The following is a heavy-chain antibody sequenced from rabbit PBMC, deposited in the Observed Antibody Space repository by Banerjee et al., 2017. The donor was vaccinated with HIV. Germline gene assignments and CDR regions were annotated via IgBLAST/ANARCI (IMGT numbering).Heavy chain of an antibody. Sequence: QEQLEESGGDLVKPEGSLTLTCTASGFSFSNSYWICWVRQAPGKGLEWIACIYTGSSGSTFYASWAKGRFTISKTSSTTVTLQMTSLTAADTATYFCAREVNGVYAGYTYTFNLWGQGTLVTVS. CDR3: AREVNGVYAGYTYTFNL. D-gene: IGHD6-1*01. V-gene: IGHV1S45*01. CDR2: IYTGSSGST. CDR1: GFSFSNSYW. J-gene: IGHJ4*01.